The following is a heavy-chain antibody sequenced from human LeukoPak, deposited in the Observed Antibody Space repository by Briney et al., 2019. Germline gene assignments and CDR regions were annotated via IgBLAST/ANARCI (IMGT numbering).Heavy chain of an antibody. CDR2: VSYDGSAE. D-gene: IGHD1-26*01. Sequence: GGSPRLSCAASGFTFRSYPMHWVRQAPGKGLEWVAVVSYDGSAENYADSVDGRFTISRDNSKNTLYLQMNSLRAEDTAVFYCARDGVGTAFDLWGQGTMVTVSS. V-gene: IGHV3-30*01. CDR3: ARDGVGTAFDL. J-gene: IGHJ3*01. CDR1: GFTFRSYP.